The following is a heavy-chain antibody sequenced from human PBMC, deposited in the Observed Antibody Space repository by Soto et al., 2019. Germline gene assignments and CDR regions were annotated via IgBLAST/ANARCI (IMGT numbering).Heavy chain of an antibody. D-gene: IGHD3-3*01. V-gene: IGHV3-21*06. CDR1: GFTFSSYS. CDR2: ISSSSSYI. CDR3: ARDMRSGYSAFDY. Sequence: EVQLVESGGGLVKPGGSLRLSCAASGFTFSSYSMNWVRQAPGKGLEWVSSISSSSSYIYYADSVKGRFTISRDNAKNSLYLQMNSLRAEDTAVYYCARDMRSGYSAFDYWGQVTLVTVSS. J-gene: IGHJ4*02.